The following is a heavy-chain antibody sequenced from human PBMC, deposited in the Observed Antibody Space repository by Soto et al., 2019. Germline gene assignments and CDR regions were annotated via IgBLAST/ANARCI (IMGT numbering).Heavy chain of an antibody. CDR3: AGRRTPGSTIY. CDR1: GDSISSSHW. Sequence: QVQLQESGPGLLEPSGTLSLTCAVSGDSISSSHWWTWVRQPPGKGLEWIGEISHSGSTNYSPSLKGRITVSLDKSQNQFSLTLTSVTAADTAFYYCAGRRTPGSTIYWGQGALVTVST. D-gene: IGHD3-10*01. J-gene: IGHJ4*02. V-gene: IGHV4-4*02. CDR2: ISHSGST.